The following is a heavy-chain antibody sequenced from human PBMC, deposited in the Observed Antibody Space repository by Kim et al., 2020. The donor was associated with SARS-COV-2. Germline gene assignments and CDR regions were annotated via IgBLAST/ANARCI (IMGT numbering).Heavy chain of an antibody. V-gene: IGHV3-53*01. CDR2: IYSGGST. CDR3: ARDFSQNYVGGMDV. CDR1: GFTVSSNY. Sequence: GGSLRLSCAASGFTVSSNYMSWVRQAPGKGLEWVAVIYSGGSTYYADSVKGRFTISRDNSKNTLYLQMNSLRAEDTAVYYCARDFSQNYVGGMDVWGQGTTVTVSS. J-gene: IGHJ6*02. D-gene: IGHD1-7*01.